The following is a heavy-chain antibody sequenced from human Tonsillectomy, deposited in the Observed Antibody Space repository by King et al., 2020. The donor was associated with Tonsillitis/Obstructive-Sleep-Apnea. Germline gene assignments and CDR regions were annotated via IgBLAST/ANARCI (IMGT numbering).Heavy chain of an antibody. J-gene: IGHJ6*02. D-gene: IGHD3-3*01. CDR3: VVGFLESLHLVHCMDV. Sequence: VQLVESGGGVVQPGRSRRLSCAASGFTFSTYGMHWVRQAPGKGLEWVAVISYDGSHKYYADSVKGRFTISRDNSKNTLYLQMNSLRAEDTAVYYCVVGFLESLHLVHCMDVWGQGTTVTVSS. CDR1: GFTFSTYG. V-gene: IGHV3-30*03. CDR2: ISYDGSHK.